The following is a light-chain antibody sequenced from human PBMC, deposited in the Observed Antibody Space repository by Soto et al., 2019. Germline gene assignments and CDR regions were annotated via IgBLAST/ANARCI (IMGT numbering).Light chain of an antibody. CDR2: ENN. V-gene: IGLV1-51*02. CDR1: SSNIGNNY. Sequence: QSVLTQPPSVSAAPGQKVTISCSGSSSNIGNNYVSWYQPLPGTAPKLLIYENNKRPSGIPDRFSGSKSGTSATLGITGLQTGDEADYYCGTWDSSLSAHNYVFGTGTKLTVL. J-gene: IGLJ1*01. CDR3: GTWDSSLSAHNYV.